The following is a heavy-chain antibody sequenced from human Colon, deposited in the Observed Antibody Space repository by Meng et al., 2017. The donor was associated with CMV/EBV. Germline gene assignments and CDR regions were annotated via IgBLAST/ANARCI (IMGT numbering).Heavy chain of an antibody. J-gene: IGHJ3*02. CDR1: GFTFRNYA. D-gene: IGHD1-14*01. V-gene: IGHV3-23*01. Sequence: GESLKISCAGSGFTFRNYAMSWVRQAPGKGLEWVSTVSDSGGRTYYADSVKGRFTISRDNSRNILYLQMNTLRAEDTAMYYCAKVLYITAVAEGFDIWGQGTLVTVSS. CDR3: AKVLYITAVAEGFDI. CDR2: VSDSGGRT.